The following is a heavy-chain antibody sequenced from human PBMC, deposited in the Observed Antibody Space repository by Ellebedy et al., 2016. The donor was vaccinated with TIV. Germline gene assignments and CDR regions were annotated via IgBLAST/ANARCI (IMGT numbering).Heavy chain of an antibody. CDR1: GFTFRSEW. Sequence: PGGSLSLSCVASGFTFRSEWMSWVRQAPGKGLEWVANIKEDGSEKDYVDLVKGRFTISRDNAKNSLYLQMNNLRVEDTAVYYCARAHFWGQGTLVTVSS. D-gene: IGHD3-3*02. CDR3: ARAHF. J-gene: IGHJ4*02. V-gene: IGHV3-7*01. CDR2: IKEDGSEK.